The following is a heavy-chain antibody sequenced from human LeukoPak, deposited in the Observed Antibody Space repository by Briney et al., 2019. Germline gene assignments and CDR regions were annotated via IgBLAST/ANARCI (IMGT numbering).Heavy chain of an antibody. Sequence: SETLSLTCTVSGGSINSYYWSWIRQPPGKGLECIGYIHYTGSTNYNPSLKSRVTISVDTSKSQFSLKLSSVTAADTAVYYCAREEYYYDSSGYSINWFDPWGQGTLVTVSS. D-gene: IGHD3-22*01. CDR2: IHYTGST. J-gene: IGHJ5*02. V-gene: IGHV4-59*01. CDR1: GGSINSYY. CDR3: AREEYYYDSSGYSINWFDP.